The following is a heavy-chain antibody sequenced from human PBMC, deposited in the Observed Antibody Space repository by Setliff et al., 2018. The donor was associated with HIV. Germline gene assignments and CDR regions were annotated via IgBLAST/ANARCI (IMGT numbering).Heavy chain of an antibody. CDR2: ISYDGSNK. V-gene: IGHV3-30*18. CDR3: AKDAPYSSSWYPDY. J-gene: IGHJ4*02. D-gene: IGHD6-13*01. Sequence: PGESLKISCAASGFTFSSYGMHWVRQAPGKGLEWVAVISYDGSNKYYADSVKGRFTISRDNSKNTLYLQMNSLRAEDTAVYYCAKDAPYSSSWYPDYWGQGTLVTVSS. CDR1: GFTFSSYG.